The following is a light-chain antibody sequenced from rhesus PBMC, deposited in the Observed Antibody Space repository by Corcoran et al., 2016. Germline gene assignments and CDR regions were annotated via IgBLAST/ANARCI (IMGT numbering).Light chain of an antibody. CDR2: DAS. Sequence: DIQMTQSPSSLSASVGDTVTITCQASQGISKYLAGYQQKPGKAPKLLIYDASTLQSGVPSRFSGSGSGTEFTLTISSLLPDDFATYYCQQHNSYPLTFGGGTKVELK. CDR1: QGISKY. J-gene: IGKJ4*01. CDR3: QQHNSYPLT. V-gene: IGKV1-25*01.